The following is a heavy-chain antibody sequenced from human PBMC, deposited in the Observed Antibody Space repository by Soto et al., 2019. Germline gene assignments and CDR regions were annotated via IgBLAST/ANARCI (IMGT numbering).Heavy chain of an antibody. J-gene: IGHJ5*02. V-gene: IGHV3-21*01. CDR1: GFTFSSYS. CDR2: ISSSSSYI. CDR3: ARGENWFDP. Sequence: GSLRPACAASGFTFSSYSMNGVRQAPGKGLEWVSSISSSSSYIYYADSVKGRFTISRDNGKNSLYLQMNSQRAEDTAVYYCARGENWFDPWGQGTLVTVSS.